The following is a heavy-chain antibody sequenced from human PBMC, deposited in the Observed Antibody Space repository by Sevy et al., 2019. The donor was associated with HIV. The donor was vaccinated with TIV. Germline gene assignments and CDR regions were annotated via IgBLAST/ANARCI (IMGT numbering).Heavy chain of an antibody. V-gene: IGHV3-30-3*02. Sequence: GGSLRLSCAASGFIFSTSPMDWVRQAPGKGLECVAILSYDDSDENYADSVKGRFTISRDNSKNTLYLQMNSLRTEDTAVHYCAKDDLGSIDYWGQGTLVTVSS. J-gene: IGHJ4*02. CDR3: AKDDLGSIDY. CDR2: LSYDDSDE. D-gene: IGHD3-10*01. CDR1: GFIFSTSP.